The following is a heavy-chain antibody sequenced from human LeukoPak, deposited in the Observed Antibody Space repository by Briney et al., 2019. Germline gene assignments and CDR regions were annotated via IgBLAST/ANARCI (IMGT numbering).Heavy chain of an antibody. V-gene: IGHV1-69*04. Sequence: SVKVSCKASGGTFSSYAISWVRQAPGQGLEWMGRIIPIFGIANYAQKFQGRVTITADKSTSTAYMELSSLRSEDTAVYYCASVNCGGDCYSGIYWYSDLWGRGTLVTVSS. CDR1: GGTFSSYA. D-gene: IGHD2-21*02. J-gene: IGHJ2*01. CDR2: IIPIFGIA. CDR3: ASVNCGGDCYSGIYWYSDL.